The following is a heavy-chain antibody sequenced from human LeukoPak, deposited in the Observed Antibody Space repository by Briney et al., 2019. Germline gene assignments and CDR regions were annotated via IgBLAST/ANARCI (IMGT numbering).Heavy chain of an antibody. Sequence: PGGSLRLSCAASGFTFSSYGMHWVRQAPGKGLEWVAVISYDGSNKYYADSVKGRFTISRDNSKNTLYLQMNSLRAEDTAVYYCAKTKAWKWELHGPFDYWGQGTLVTVSS. V-gene: IGHV3-30*18. D-gene: IGHD1-26*01. CDR2: ISYDGSNK. J-gene: IGHJ4*02. CDR3: AKTKAWKWELHGPFDY. CDR1: GFTFSSYG.